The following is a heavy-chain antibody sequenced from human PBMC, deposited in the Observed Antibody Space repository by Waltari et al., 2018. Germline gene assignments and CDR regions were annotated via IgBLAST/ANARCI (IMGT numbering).Heavy chain of an antibody. J-gene: IGHJ4*02. Sequence: VHLVESGGGLVRPGRSLRLSCAASGFIFDAYGMDWVRQAPGKGLELVAGINWNSGTIHYADSVKGRFTISRDNAENSLYLQMNSLTTEDTAVYYCTKDMDGATAMAPRLDFWGQGTLVTVSS. CDR1: GFIFDAYG. CDR3: TKDMDGATAMAPRLDF. CDR2: INWNSGTI. D-gene: IGHD5-18*01. V-gene: IGHV3-9*01.